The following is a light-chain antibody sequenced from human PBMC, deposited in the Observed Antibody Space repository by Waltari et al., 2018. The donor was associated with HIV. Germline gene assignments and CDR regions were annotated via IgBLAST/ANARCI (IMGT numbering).Light chain of an antibody. CDR3: SSYTSTSTQV. CDR2: EVT. J-gene: IGLJ1*01. Sequence: QSALTQPPSVSGSPGQSITTPCSGTSRNHGGSNYASWYQQHPGKAPKLMIYEVTNRPSGVSNRFSGSKSGNTASLTISGLQPEDEADYYCSSYTSTSTQVFGTGTTVTVL. V-gene: IGLV2-14*01. CDR1: SRNHGGSNY.